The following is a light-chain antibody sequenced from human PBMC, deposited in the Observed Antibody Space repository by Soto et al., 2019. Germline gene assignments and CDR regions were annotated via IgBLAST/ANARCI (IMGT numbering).Light chain of an antibody. CDR3: QRYSRCST. J-gene: IGKJ1*01. CDR2: KAS. Sequence: DIQVTQSPSTLSASVGDRVTITCRASQTISSWLAWYQQKPGMAPKLLIYKASTLQSGVPSRFSGSGCGTEFTLSISSRQPDDVATYYCQRYSRCSTVGRGTKVGLK. CDR1: QTISSW. V-gene: IGKV1-5*03.